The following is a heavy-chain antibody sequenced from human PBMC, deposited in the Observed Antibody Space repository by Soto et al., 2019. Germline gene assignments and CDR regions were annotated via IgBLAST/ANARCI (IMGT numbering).Heavy chain of an antibody. J-gene: IGHJ6*02. CDR3: AREGVSSSWYYYYAMDV. CDR2: ISYSGST. CDR1: GGSITSYY. D-gene: IGHD6-13*01. Sequence: SETLSLTCTVSGGSITSYYWSWIRQPPGKGLEWIGYISYSGSTNYNPSLKSRVTISVETSKNQFSLKLSSVTAADTAVYYCAREGVSSSWYYYYAMDVWGQGTTVTVSS. V-gene: IGHV4-59*01.